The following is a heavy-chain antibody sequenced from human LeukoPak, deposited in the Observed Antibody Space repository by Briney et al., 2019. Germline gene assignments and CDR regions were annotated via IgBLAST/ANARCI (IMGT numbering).Heavy chain of an antibody. V-gene: IGHV1-46*03. D-gene: IGHD1-7*01. CDR2: INPSGGST. Sequence: ASVKVSCKASGYTFTSYYMHWVRQAPGQGLEWMGMINPSGGSTSYAQKFQGRVTMTRDTSTSTVYMELSSLRSEDTAVYYCARSDPAKLQFDYWGQGTLVTVSS. J-gene: IGHJ4*02. CDR3: ARSDPAKLQFDY. CDR1: GYTFTSYY.